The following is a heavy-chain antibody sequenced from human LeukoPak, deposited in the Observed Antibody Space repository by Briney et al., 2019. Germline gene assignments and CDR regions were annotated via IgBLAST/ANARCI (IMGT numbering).Heavy chain of an antibody. V-gene: IGHV4-59*01. CDR1: GGSISSYY. D-gene: IGHD1-26*01. J-gene: IGHJ3*02. CDR3: AKYIVSYPHDAFDI. Sequence: SETLSLTCTVSGGSISSYYWSWIRQPPGKGLEWIGYIYYSGSTSYNPSLKSRVTISVDTSKKQFSLKLSSVTAADTAFYYCAKYIVSYPHDAFDIWGQGTMVTVSS. CDR2: IYYSGST.